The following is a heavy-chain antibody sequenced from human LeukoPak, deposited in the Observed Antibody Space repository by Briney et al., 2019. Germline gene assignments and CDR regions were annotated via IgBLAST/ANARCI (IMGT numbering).Heavy chain of an antibody. V-gene: IGHV4-34*01. CDR2: INHSRST. CDR1: GGSFSGYY. D-gene: IGHD6-19*01. CDR3: ARGSSYFDY. Sequence: SETLSLTCAVYGGSFSGYYWSWIRQPPGKGLEWIGEINHSRSTNYNPSLKSRVTISVDTSKNQFSLKLSSVTAADTAVYYCARGSSYFDYWGQGTLVTVSS. J-gene: IGHJ4*02.